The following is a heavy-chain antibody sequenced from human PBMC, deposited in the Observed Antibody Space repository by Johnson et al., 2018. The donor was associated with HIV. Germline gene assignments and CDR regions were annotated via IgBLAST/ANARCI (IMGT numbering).Heavy chain of an antibody. Sequence: QVQLVESGGGLVKPGGSLRLSCAASGFTFSSYAMHWVRQAPGKGLEWVAVISYGGGKKYYGDSVEGRLTISRDNSKNTLYLQMNSLRAEETAVYYCAKDKSNAFDIWGQGTMVTVSS. CDR1: GFTFSSYA. CDR3: AKDKSNAFDI. CDR2: ISYGGGKK. V-gene: IGHV3-30*14. J-gene: IGHJ3*02.